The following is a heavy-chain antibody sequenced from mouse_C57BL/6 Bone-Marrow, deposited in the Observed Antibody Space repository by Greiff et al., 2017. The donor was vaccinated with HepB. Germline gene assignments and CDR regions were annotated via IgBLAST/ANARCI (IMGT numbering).Heavy chain of an antibody. Sequence: EVKLVESGPGLVKPSQSLSLTCSVTGYSITSGYYWHWIRQFPGNKLEWMGYISYDGSNNYNPSLKNRISITRDTSKNQFFLKLNSVTTEDTATYYCARDGYYFDYWGQGTTLTVSS. D-gene: IGHD2-2*01. CDR2: ISYDGSN. V-gene: IGHV3-6*01. CDR3: ARDGYYFDY. J-gene: IGHJ2*01. CDR1: GYSITSGYY.